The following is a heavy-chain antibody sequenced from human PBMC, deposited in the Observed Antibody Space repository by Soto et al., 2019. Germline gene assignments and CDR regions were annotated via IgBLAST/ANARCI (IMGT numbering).Heavy chain of an antibody. V-gene: IGHV4-59*08. D-gene: IGHD3-10*01. CDR2: IYYSGST. J-gene: IGHJ5*02. CDR1: GGSISSYY. CDR3: ASSPAALSITMVRGVPGT. Sequence: PSETLSLTCTVSGGSISSYYWSWIRQPPGKGLEWIGYIYYSGSTNYNPSLKSRVTISVDTSKNQFSLKLSSVTAADTAVYYCASSPAALSITMVRGVPGTWGQGTLVTVSS.